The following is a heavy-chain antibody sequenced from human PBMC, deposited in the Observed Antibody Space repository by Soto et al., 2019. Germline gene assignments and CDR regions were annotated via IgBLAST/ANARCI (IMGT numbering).Heavy chain of an antibody. CDR3: ARDASGKWYFDWYFVL. D-gene: IGHD6-13*01. CDR1: GFTFSNSP. Sequence: QVQLVESGGGVVQSGGSLRLSCAASGFTFSNSPMHWLRQAPGKGLEWVAIIANDASSEHYADSVKGRFTISRDNAENTLYLQMNSLRTEDTALYYCARDASGKWYFDWYFVLWGRGTRVTVSS. V-gene: IGHV3-30-3*01. J-gene: IGHJ2*01. CDR2: IANDASSE.